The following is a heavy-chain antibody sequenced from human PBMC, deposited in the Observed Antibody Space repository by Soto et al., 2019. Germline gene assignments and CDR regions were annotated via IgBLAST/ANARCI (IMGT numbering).Heavy chain of an antibody. V-gene: IGHV6-1*01. CDR3: ARGEQYSGRIFDY. CDR2: TYNRSKWYY. CDR1: GDRVSSNSAG. D-gene: IGHD1-26*01. J-gene: IGHJ4*01. Sequence: PSQTLSLTCAITGDRVSSNSAGWRWVRQSPSRGLEWLGRTYNRSKWYYEYAVSVRGRITIDPDTSKNQYSLQLNSVTAEETGVYFCARGEQYSGRIFDYCGQGTLVPASS.